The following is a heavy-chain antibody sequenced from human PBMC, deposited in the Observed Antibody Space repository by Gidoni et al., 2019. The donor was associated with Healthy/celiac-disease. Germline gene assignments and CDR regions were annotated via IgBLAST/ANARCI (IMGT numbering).Heavy chain of an antibody. CDR3: ARDYDCSGGSCYSGIY. V-gene: IGHV3-48*03. D-gene: IGHD2-15*01. CDR2: ISSSGSTI. CDR1: GFTFSSYE. J-gene: IGHJ4*02. Sequence: EVQLVESGGGLVQPGGSLRIYCSASGFTFSSYEMNWVRQAPGKGLEWVSYISSSGSTIYYADSVKGRFTISRDNAKNSLYLQMNSLRAEDTAVYYCARDYDCSGGSCYSGIYWGQGTLVTVSS.